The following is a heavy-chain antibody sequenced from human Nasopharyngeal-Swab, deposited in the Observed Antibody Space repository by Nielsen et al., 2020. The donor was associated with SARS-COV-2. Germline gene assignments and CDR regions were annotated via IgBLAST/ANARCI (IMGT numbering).Heavy chain of an antibody. V-gene: IGHV4-34*01. CDR1: GGPFIGYQ. D-gene: IGHD3-10*01. Sequence: SETLSLTCAVSGGPFIGYQWNWIRQPPGKGLEWIEEVDHSGNTNYNPSLKSRVIISADTSRSQFSLKLTSVTAADTAVYYCARRNRGLRYWGQGTLVTVSS. CDR3: ARRNRGLRY. CDR2: VDHSGNT. J-gene: IGHJ4*02.